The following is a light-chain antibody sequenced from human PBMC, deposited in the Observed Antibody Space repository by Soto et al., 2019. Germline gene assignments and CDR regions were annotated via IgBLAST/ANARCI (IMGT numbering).Light chain of an antibody. V-gene: IGLV2-8*01. CDR1: SSDVGGYNY. J-gene: IGLJ2*01. CDR2: EVS. CDR3: SSYAGSNNLV. Sequence: QSALTQPPFASGSPGQSLTISCTGTSSDVGGYNYVSWYQQHPGKAPQLMIYEVSKRPSGAPDRFSGSKSGNTASLTVSGLQAEDEADYYCSSYAGSNNLVFGGGTKLTVL.